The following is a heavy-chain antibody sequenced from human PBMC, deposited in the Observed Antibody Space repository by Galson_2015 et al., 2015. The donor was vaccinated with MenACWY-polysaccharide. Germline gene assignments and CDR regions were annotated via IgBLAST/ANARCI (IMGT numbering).Heavy chain of an antibody. CDR3: ASEDAYYYGIDV. Sequence: SLRLSCAGSGFVFSSSWVHWVRQAPGKGLVWVSRINIDGSVTNYADSVKGRFTISRDNSKNMLYLQMNSLRVDDAAVYYCASEDAYYYGIDVWGQGTTVTVSS. CDR1: GFVFSSSW. CDR2: INIDGSVT. J-gene: IGHJ6*02. V-gene: IGHV3-74*01.